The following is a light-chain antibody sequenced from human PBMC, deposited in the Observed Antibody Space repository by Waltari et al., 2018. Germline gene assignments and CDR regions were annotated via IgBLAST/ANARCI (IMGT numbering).Light chain of an antibody. J-gene: IGKJ4*01. CDR2: KAS. Sequence: DIQMTQSPSTLSASVGDRVTITCRASQSISNWLAWYQQKPGKAPTLLIYKASTLESGVPSRFIGSGSGTEFTLTISSLQPDDFATYYCQQYNSYSLLTFGGGTKVEIK. CDR3: QQYNSYSLLT. V-gene: IGKV1-5*03. CDR1: QSISNW.